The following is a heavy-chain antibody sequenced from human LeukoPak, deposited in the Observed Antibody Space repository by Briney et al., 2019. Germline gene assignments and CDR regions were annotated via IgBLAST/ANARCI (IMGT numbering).Heavy chain of an antibody. CDR3: ARHRYYDFWSGYMGLYYFDY. CDR2: IYYSGST. D-gene: IGHD3-3*01. J-gene: IGHJ4*02. V-gene: IGHV4-39*01. Sequence: SETLSLTCTVSGGSISSSSYYWGWIRQPPGRGLEWIGSIYYSGSTYYNPSLKSRVTISVDTSKNQFSLKLSSVTAADTAVYYCARHRYYDFWSGYMGLYYFDYWGQGTLVTVSS. CDR1: GGSISSSSYY.